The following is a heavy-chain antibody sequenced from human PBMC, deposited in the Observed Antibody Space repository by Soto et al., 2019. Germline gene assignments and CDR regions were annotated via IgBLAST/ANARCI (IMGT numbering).Heavy chain of an antibody. Sequence: GGPLRLSCAASGFTFSSYAMSWVRQAPGKGLEWVSAISGSGGSTYYADSVKGRFTISRDNSKNTLYLQMNSLRAEDTAVYYCAKDSAYSSSYDYWGQGTLVTVSS. J-gene: IGHJ4*02. CDR1: GFTFSSYA. D-gene: IGHD6-13*01. CDR3: AKDSAYSSSYDY. CDR2: ISGSGGST. V-gene: IGHV3-23*01.